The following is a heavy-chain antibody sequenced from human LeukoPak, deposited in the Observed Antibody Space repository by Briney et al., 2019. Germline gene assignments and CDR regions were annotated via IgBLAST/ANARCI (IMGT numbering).Heavy chain of an antibody. J-gene: IGHJ3*02. CDR2: IVVGSGNT. Sequence: GTSVKVSCKASGFTFTSSAVQWVRQARGQRLEWIGWIVVGSGNTNYAQKFQERVTITRDISTSTAYMELSSPRSEDTAVYYCAASIGGDAFDIWGQGTMVTVSS. D-gene: IGHD3-3*01. CDR1: GFTFTSSA. CDR3: AASIGGDAFDI. V-gene: IGHV1-58*01.